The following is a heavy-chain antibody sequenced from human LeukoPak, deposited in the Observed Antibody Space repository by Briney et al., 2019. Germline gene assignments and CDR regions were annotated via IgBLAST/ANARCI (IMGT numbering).Heavy chain of an antibody. CDR2: MYYSGRT. V-gene: IGHV4-59*01. CDR1: GGSIGGYY. J-gene: IGHJ6*02. D-gene: IGHD5-12*01. CDR3: ARYGVYRGMDV. Sequence: SETLSLTCTVSGGSIGGYYWSWIRQPPGKGLEWIGYMYYSGRTSYNPSLRGRVTISVDTSKNQFSLKLSSVTAADTAVYYCARYGVYRGMDVWSQGTTVTVSS.